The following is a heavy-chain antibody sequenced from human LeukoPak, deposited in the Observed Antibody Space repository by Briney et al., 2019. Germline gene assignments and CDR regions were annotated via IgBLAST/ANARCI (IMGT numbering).Heavy chain of an antibody. V-gene: IGHV4-30-2*01. CDR2: IYHSGST. J-gene: IGHJ4*02. CDR1: GGSISSGGYS. CDR3: ASINCSGGSCYDY. Sequence: SQALSLTCAVSGGSISSGGYSWSWIRQPPGKGLEWIGYIYHSGSTYYNPSLKSRVTISVDRSKNQFSLKLSSVTAADTAVYYCASINCSGGSCYDYWGQGTLVTVSS. D-gene: IGHD2-15*01.